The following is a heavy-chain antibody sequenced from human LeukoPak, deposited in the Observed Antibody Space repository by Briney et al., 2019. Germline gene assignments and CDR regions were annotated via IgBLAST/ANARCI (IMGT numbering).Heavy chain of an antibody. J-gene: IGHJ3*02. D-gene: IGHD1-26*01. CDR3: ATGGPWRELHGSIAFDI. Sequence: GASVKVSCKVSGYTLTELSMHWVRQAPGKGLEWMGGFDPEDGETIYAQKFQGRVTMTEDTSTDTAYMELSSLRSEDTAVYYCATGGPWRELHGSIAFDIWGQGTVVTVSS. CDR1: GYTLTELS. V-gene: IGHV1-24*01. CDR2: FDPEDGET.